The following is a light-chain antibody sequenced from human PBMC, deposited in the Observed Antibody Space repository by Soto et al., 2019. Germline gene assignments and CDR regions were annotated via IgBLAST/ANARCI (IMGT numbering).Light chain of an antibody. CDR2: AAS. CDR3: QQGYNTPLT. Sequence: DIQMTQSPSSLSASVGDRLTITCRASQSISDYLNWYQQKPGKVPKLLIYAASSLQSGVPSRFSGSGSGTDFTLTISSLQPEDFATYYCQQGYNTPLTFGGGTKVDIK. CDR1: QSISDY. J-gene: IGKJ4*01. V-gene: IGKV1-39*01.